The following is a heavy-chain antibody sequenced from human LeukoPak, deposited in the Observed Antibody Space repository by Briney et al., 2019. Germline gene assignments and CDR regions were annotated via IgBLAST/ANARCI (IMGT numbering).Heavy chain of an antibody. CDR1: GFTFSSYA. J-gene: IGHJ4*02. V-gene: IGHV3-23*01. CDR3: ARVHYYYYDSSGQTDY. Sequence: PGGSLRLSCAASGFTFSSYAMSWVRQAPGKGLEWVSAISGSGGSTYYADSVKGRFTISRDNSKNTLYLQMNSLRAEDTAVYYCARVHYYYYDSSGQTDYWGQGTLVTVSS. D-gene: IGHD3-22*01. CDR2: ISGSGGST.